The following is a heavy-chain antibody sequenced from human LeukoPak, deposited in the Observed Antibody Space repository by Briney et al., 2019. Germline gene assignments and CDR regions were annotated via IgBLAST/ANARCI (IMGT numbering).Heavy chain of an antibody. J-gene: IGHJ4*02. Sequence: GGSLRLSCAASGFTFSSYEMNWVRQAPGKGLEWVSYISSSGSTIYYADSVKGRFTISRDNAKNSLYLKMNSLRAEDTAVYYRARGGYCSSTSCSRPGYWGQGTLVTVSS. CDR3: ARGGYCSSTSCSRPGY. D-gene: IGHD2-2*01. V-gene: IGHV3-48*03. CDR2: ISSSGSTI. CDR1: GFTFSSYE.